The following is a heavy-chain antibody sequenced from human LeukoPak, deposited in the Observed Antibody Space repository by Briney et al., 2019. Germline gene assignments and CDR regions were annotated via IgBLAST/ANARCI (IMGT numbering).Heavy chain of an antibody. CDR1: GYTFTGYY. D-gene: IGHD3-16*02. CDR2: INPNSGGT. Sequence: GASVKVSCKASGYTFTGYYMHWVRQAPGQGLEWMGRINPNSGGTNYAQKFQGRVTMTRDTSISTAYKELSRLRSDDTAVYYCARDLKFGGVIVPPGYWGQGTLVTVSS. CDR3: ARDLKFGGVIVPPGY. J-gene: IGHJ4*02. V-gene: IGHV1-2*06.